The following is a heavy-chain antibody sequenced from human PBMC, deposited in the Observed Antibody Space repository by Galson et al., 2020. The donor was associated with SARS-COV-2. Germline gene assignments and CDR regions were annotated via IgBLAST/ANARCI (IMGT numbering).Heavy chain of an antibody. Sequence: ASVKVSCKLSGHTLTELSMHWVRQPPGKGLEWLGSFDPQDGETIYAQKFQGRVTMTEDTSTDTAYLELSSLRSDDTAVYYCATGGVVVITYAFDIWGRGTMFTVSS. CDR1: GHTLTELS. CDR3: ATGGVVVITYAFDI. J-gene: IGHJ3*02. D-gene: IGHD3-22*01. V-gene: IGHV1-24*01. CDR2: FDPQDGET.